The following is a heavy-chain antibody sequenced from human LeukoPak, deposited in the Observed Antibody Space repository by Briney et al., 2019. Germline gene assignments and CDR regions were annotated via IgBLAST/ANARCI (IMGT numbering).Heavy chain of an antibody. CDR2: ISAYNGNT. CDR3: ARDPFDYGGKNAFDI. Sequence: ASVKVSCKASGYTFTSYGISWVRQAPGQGLEWMGWISAYNGNTNYAQKLQGRATMTTDTSTSTAYMELRSLRSDDTAVYYCARDPFDYGGKNAFDIWGQGTMVTVSS. D-gene: IGHD4-23*01. V-gene: IGHV1-18*01. CDR1: GYTFTSYG. J-gene: IGHJ3*02.